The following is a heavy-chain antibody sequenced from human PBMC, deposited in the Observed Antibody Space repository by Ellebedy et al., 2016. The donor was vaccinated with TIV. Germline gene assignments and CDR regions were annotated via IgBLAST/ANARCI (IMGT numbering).Heavy chain of an antibody. CDR2: VSFDGSKI. CDR1: GFTFGGFG. V-gene: IGHV3-30*03. J-gene: IGHJ3*02. CDR3: AREDGDYPVDAFDI. D-gene: IGHD4-17*01. Sequence: GGSLRLXXAGSGFTFGGFGIHWVRQAPGKGLEWVAAVSFDGSKIYYSDSVRGRFTISRDNSKNTLHLHLSNLRTEDTAVYYCAREDGDYPVDAFDIWGQGTMVTVSS.